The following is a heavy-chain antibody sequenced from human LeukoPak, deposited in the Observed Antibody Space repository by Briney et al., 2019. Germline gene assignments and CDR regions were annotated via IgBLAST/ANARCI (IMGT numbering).Heavy chain of an antibody. J-gene: IGHJ4*02. V-gene: IGHV4-34*01. CDR1: GGSFSGYY. D-gene: IGHD3-10*01. Sequence: PSETLSLTCAVYGGSFSGYYWSWIRQPPGKELEWIGEINHSGSTNYNPSLKSRVTISVDTSKNQFSLKLSSVTAADTAVYYCARASYGFDYWGQGTLVTVSS. CDR3: ARASYGFDY. CDR2: INHSGST.